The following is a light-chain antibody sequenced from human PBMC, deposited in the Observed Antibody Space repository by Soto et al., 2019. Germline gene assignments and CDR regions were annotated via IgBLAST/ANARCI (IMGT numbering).Light chain of an antibody. CDR1: SSDIGTYNY. CDR3: SSYTTSNTWV. Sequence: QSVLTQPASVSASPGQSITISCTGTSSDIGTYNYVSWYQQHPGEAPKLMIFEVNNRPSWVSDRFSGYKSGNTASLTGSGLQAEDESDYFCSSYTTSNTWVFGGGTKLTVL. CDR2: EVN. V-gene: IGLV2-14*01. J-gene: IGLJ3*02.